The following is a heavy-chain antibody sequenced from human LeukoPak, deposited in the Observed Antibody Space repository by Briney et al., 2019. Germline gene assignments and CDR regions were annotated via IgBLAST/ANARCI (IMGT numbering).Heavy chain of an antibody. CDR3: ARDFSGSYYFDY. D-gene: IGHD1-26*01. CDR2: ISNSCSTI. Sequence: PGGSLRLSCAASGFTFSDYYMSWIRQAPGKGLEWVSYISNSCSTIYYAASVKGSFTISRDNAKNSLYLQMNSLRAEDTAVYYCARDFSGSYYFDYWGQGTLVTVSS. V-gene: IGHV3-11*01. CDR1: GFTFSDYY. J-gene: IGHJ4*02.